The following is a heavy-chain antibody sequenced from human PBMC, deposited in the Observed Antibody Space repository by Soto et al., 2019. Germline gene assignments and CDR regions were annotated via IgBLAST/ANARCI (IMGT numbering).Heavy chain of an antibody. CDR1: GFTFSNYW. CDR2: IRQDGSGG. V-gene: IGHV3-7*03. Sequence: PGGSLRLSCAASGFTFSNYWMTWVRQAPGKGLEWVANIRQDGSGGSYVESVKGRFTISRDNAKVSLFLQMNSLRAEETVVYYCATERRSNHMDVWGQGTTVTVSS. J-gene: IGHJ6*02. CDR3: ATERRSNHMDV.